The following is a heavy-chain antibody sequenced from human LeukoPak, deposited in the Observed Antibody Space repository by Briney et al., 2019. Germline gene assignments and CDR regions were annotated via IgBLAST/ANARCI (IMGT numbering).Heavy chain of an antibody. CDR2: IYSGGST. D-gene: IGHD3-22*01. Sequence: GGSLRLSCAASGFIVSSNYMSWVRQAPGKGLKWVSVIYSGGSTYYADSVKGRFTISRDNSKNTLYLQMNSLRVEDTAVYYCARALDPYYYDTSVYYDYWGQGTLVTVSS. J-gene: IGHJ4*02. V-gene: IGHV3-66*01. CDR3: ARALDPYYYDTSVYYDY. CDR1: GFIVSSNY.